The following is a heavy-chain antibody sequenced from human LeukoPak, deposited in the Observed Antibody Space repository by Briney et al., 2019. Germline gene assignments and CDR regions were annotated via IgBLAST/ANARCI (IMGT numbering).Heavy chain of an antibody. V-gene: IGHV4-61*02. D-gene: IGHD3-16*01. CDR2: IYTSGST. CDR3: AREGTYDYVWGQGYFDY. J-gene: IGHJ4*02. CDR1: GGSISSGSYY. Sequence: PSETLSLTCTVSGGSISSGSYYWSWIRQPAGKGLEWIGRIYTSGSTNYNPSLKSRVTISVDTSKNQFSLKLSSVTAADTAVYYCAREGTYDYVWGQGYFDYWGQGTLVTVSS.